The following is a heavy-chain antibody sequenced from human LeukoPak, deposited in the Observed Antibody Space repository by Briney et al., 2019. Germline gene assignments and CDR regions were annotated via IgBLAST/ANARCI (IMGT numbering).Heavy chain of an antibody. CDR1: RFTFSTYW. CDR2: IKQDGSEK. CDR3: ARDGEGDYYDSSAYYPYYIDS. Sequence: GGSLRLSCAVSRFTFSTYWMSWVRQAPGKGLEWVANIKQDGSEKYYVDSVKGRFTISRDDAKNSLFLQMNSLRAEDTAVYYCARDGEGDYYDSSAYYPYYIDSWGQGTLVTVSS. V-gene: IGHV3-7*03. D-gene: IGHD3-22*01. J-gene: IGHJ4*02.